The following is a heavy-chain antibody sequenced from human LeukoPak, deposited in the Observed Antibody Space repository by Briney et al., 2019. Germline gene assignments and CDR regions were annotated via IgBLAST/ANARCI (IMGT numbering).Heavy chain of an antibody. CDR1: GFTFSNFL. CDR2: ISGSGGST. CDR3: AKDCRGPIDY. J-gene: IGHJ4*02. D-gene: IGHD2-15*01. V-gene: IGHV3-23*01. Sequence: GGSLRLSCAASGFTFSNFLMTWVRQAPGKGPEWVSAISGSGGSTYYADSVKGRFTISRDNSKNTLYLQMNSLRAEDTAVYYCAKDCRGPIDYWGQGTLVTVSS.